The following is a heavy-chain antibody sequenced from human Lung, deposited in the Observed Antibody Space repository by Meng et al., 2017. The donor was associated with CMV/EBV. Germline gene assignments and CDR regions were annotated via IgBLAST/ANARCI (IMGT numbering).Heavy chain of an antibody. J-gene: IGHJ6*02. CDR3: ASSGYSYGYGYYGMDV. D-gene: IGHD5-18*01. Sequence: ESLKISCTVSGGSFSSYYWSWIRQPPGKGLEWIGYIYYSGSTNYNPSLKSRVTISVDTSKNQFSLKLSSVTAADTAVYYCASSGYSYGYGYYGMDVWGQGTTVTGSS. CDR1: GGSFSSYY. V-gene: IGHV4-59*01. CDR2: IYYSGST.